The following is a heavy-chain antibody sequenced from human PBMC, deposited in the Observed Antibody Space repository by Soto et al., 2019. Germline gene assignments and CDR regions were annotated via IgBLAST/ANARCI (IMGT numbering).Heavy chain of an antibody. J-gene: IGHJ4*02. V-gene: IGHV4-34*01. CDR2: INHSGST. D-gene: IGHD3-10*01. CDR1: GGSFSGYY. CDR3: ASTLRATYYYGSGSYYSFDY. Sequence: SETLSLTCAVYGGSFSGYYWSWIRQPPGKGLEWIGEINHSGSTNYNPSLKSRVTISVDTSKNQFSLKLSSVTAADTAVYYCASTLRATYYYGSGSYYSFDYWGQGTLVTVSS.